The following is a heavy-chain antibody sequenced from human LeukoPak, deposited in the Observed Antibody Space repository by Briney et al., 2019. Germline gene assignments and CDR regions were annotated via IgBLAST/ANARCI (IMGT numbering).Heavy chain of an antibody. V-gene: IGHV3-48*01. D-gene: IGHD2-8*01. Sequence: GGSLRLSCAASGFTFSSYSMNWVRQAPGKGLKWVSYISSSSSTIYYADSVKGRFTISRDNAKNSLYLQMNSLRAEDTAVYYCARPGAYCTNGVCYTVDAFDIWGQGTMVTVSS. CDR1: GFTFSSYS. CDR2: ISSSSSTI. CDR3: ARPGAYCTNGVCYTVDAFDI. J-gene: IGHJ3*02.